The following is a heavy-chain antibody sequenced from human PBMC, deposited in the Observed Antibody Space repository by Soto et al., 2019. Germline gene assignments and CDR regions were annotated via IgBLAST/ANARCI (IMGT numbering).Heavy chain of an antibody. CDR1: GGSFSGYY. V-gene: IGHV4-34*01. CDR3: ARVACKTSFDY. CDR2: INHSGST. Sequence: QVQLQQWGAGLLKPSETLSLTCAVYGGSFSGYYWSWIRQPPGKGLEWIGEINHSGSTNYNPSLKSRVTIAVDTSKNQFSLKLSSVTAADTAVYYCARVACKTSFDYWGQGTLVTVSS. J-gene: IGHJ4*02. D-gene: IGHD6-19*01.